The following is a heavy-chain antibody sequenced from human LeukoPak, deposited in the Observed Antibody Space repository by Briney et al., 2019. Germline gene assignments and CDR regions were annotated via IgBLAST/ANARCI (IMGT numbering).Heavy chain of an antibody. D-gene: IGHD3-22*01. CDR3: AKEAINYYDSSGYYHY. V-gene: IGHV3-23*01. CDR2: ISGSGDST. J-gene: IGHJ4*02. Sequence: PGGSLRLSCAASGFTFSTYAMNWVRQAPGKGLEWVSAISGSGDSTYYADSVNGRFTISRDNSKNTLYLQMNSLRAEDTAVYYCAKEAINYYDSSGYYHYWGQGTLVTVSS. CDR1: GFTFSTYA.